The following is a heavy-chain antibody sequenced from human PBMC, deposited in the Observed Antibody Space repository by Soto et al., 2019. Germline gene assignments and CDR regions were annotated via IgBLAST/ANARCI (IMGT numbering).Heavy chain of an antibody. V-gene: IGHV3-30*18. J-gene: IGHJ4*02. CDR1: GFTFSSYG. CDR3: AKDRAVYGDLAYYFDY. D-gene: IGHD4-17*01. CDR2: ISYDGSNK. Sequence: QVQLVESGGGVVQPGRSLRLSCAASGFTFSSYGMHWVRQAPGKGLEWVAVISYDGSNKYYADSVKGRFTISRDNSKNTLYLQMNSLRAEHTAVYYCAKDRAVYGDLAYYFDYLGQGTLVTVSS.